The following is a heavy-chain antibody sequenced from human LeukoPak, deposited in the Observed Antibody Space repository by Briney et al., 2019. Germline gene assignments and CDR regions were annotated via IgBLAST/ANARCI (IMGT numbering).Heavy chain of an antibody. V-gene: IGHV4-61*05. CDR3: ARHEGAQGWFDP. CDR1: GGSISSSSYY. CDR2: IYYSGST. D-gene: IGHD4/OR15-4a*01. J-gene: IGHJ5*02. Sequence: SETLSLTCTVSGGSISSSSYYWSWIRQPPGKGLEWIGYIYYSGSTNYNSSLKSRVTISVDTSKNQFSLKLSSVTAADTAVYYCARHEGAQGWFDPWGQGTLVTVSS.